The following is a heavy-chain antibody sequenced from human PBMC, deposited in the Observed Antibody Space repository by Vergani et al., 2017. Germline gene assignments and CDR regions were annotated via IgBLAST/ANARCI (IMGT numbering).Heavy chain of an antibody. CDR2: IYSGGST. D-gene: IGHD3-3*01. V-gene: IGHV3-53*02. CDR3: ARGGAYDFWSGYRPYYYYYYYMDV. Sequence: EVQLVETGGGLIQPGGSLRLSCAASGFTVSSNYMSWVRQAPGKGLEWVSVIYSGGSTYYADSVKGRFTISRDKSKNTLYLQMNSLRAEDTAVYYCARGGAYDFWSGYRPYYYYYYYMDVWGKGTTVTVSS. CDR1: GFTVSSNY. J-gene: IGHJ6*03.